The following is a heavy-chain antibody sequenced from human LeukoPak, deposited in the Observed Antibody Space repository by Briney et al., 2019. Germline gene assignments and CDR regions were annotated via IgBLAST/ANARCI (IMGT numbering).Heavy chain of an antibody. V-gene: IGHV1-2*02. J-gene: IGHJ4*02. CDR2: INPNDGDT. CDR3: ARANFLYCSSSTCPFDY. CDR1: GYTFTDYY. D-gene: IGHD2-2*01. Sequence: ASVKVSCKASGYTFTDYYMHWVRQAPGQGFEWMGWINPNDGDTNYVQKFQGRVTMTRDTSISTAHMEVSRLRSDDTAVYYCARANFLYCSSSTCPFDYWGQGTLVTVSS.